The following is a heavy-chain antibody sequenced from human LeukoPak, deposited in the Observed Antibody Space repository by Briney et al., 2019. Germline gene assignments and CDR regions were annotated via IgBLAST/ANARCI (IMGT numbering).Heavy chain of an antibody. D-gene: IGHD6-19*01. J-gene: IGHJ5*02. Sequence: SVKVSCKASGGTFSSYAISWVRQAPGQGLEWMGRIIPILGIANYAQKFQGRVTITADKSTSTAYMELSSLRSEDTAVYYCARGIGGWYEVEGIDNWFDPWGQGTLVTVSS. CDR2: IIPILGIA. V-gene: IGHV1-69*04. CDR3: ARGIGGWYEVEGIDNWFDP. CDR1: GGTFSSYA.